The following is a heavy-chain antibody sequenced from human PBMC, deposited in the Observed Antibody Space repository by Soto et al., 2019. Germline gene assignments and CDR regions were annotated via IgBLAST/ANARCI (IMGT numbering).Heavy chain of an antibody. V-gene: IGHV1-2*04. CDR1: GYTFTGYY. CDR3: ARERMATIPYYYSGMDV. J-gene: IGHJ6*02. D-gene: IGHD5-12*01. CDR2: INPNSGGT. Sequence: ASVKISCGASGYTFTGYYMHLVGPAPGQELEWMGWINPNSGGTNYAQKFQGWVTMTRDTSISTAYMELSRLRSDDTAVYFCARERMATIPYYYSGMDVWGQGTTVTVSS.